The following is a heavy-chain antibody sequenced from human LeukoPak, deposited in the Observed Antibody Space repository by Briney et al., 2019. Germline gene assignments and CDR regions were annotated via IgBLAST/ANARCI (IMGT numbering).Heavy chain of an antibody. V-gene: IGHV4-59*12. CDR3: ARDGYDYVWGSYRTYNWFDP. J-gene: IGHJ5*02. CDR2: IYYSGST. CDR1: GGSISSYY. D-gene: IGHD3-16*02. Sequence: PSETLSLTCTVSGGSISSYYWSWIRQPPGKGLEWIGYIYYSGSTNYNPSLKSRVTISVDTSKNQFSLKLSSVTAADTAVYYCARDGYDYVWGSYRTYNWFDPWGQGTLVTVSS.